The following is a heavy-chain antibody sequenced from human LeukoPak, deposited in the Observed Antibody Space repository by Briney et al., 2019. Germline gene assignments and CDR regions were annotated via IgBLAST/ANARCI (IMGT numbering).Heavy chain of an antibody. CDR1: GGSISSSSYY. CDR2: IYYSGST. V-gene: IGHV4-39*07. CDR3: AREWTRGMDV. J-gene: IGHJ6*02. Sequence: SETLSLTCTVSGGSISSSSYYWGWIRQPPGKGLEWIGSIYYSGSTYYNPSLKSRVTISVDTSKNQFSLKLSSVTAADTAVYYCAREWTRGMDVWGQGTTVTVSS. D-gene: IGHD3/OR15-3a*01.